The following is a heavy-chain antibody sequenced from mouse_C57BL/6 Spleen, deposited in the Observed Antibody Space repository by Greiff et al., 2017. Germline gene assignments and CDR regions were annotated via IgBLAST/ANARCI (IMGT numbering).Heavy chain of an antibody. CDR1: GYAFSSSW. Sequence: VQLQQSGPELVKPGASVKISCKASGYAFSSSWMNWVKQRPGKGLEWIGRIYPGDGDTNYNGKFKGKATLTADKSSSTAYMQLSSLTSEDSAVYVCENYDGFSWFAYWGQGTLVTVSA. CDR3: ENYDGFSWFAY. J-gene: IGHJ3*01. CDR2: IYPGDGDT. V-gene: IGHV1-82*01. D-gene: IGHD2-3*01.